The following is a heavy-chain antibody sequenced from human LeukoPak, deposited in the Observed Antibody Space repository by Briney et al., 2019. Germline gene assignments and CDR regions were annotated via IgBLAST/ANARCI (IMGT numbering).Heavy chain of an antibody. J-gene: IGHJ6*03. Sequence: SGKVSCKASGGTFSSYAISWVRQAPGQGLEWMGGIIPIFGTANYAQKFQGRVTITTDESTSTAYMELSSLRSEDTAVYYCAFCYMDSYYYYYMDVWGKGTTVTVSS. CDR1: GGTFSSYA. CDR2: IIPIFGTA. V-gene: IGHV1-69*05. CDR3: AFCYMDSYYYYYMDV. D-gene: IGHD2-2*02.